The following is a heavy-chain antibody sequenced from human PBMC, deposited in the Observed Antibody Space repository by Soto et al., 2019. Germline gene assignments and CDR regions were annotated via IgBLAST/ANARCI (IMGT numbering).Heavy chain of an antibody. V-gene: IGHV1-8*01. CDR1: GYTFSSYD. CDR3: ARGSGAMVVYDY. D-gene: IGHD5-18*01. J-gene: IGHJ4*02. Sequence: ASVKVSCKASGYTFSSYDLNGVRQASGQGLEWMGWMNPNTGNTGYAQRFQDRVKITRNASISTAYLELSSLRSEGTAVYYCARGSGAMVVYDYWGQGTLVTVSS. CDR2: MNPNTGNT.